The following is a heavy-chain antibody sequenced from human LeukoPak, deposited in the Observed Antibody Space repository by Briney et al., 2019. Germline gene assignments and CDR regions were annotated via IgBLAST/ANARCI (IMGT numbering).Heavy chain of an antibody. J-gene: IGHJ4*02. CDR3: ASGDYGDYVGIVDY. CDR2: IYHSGST. V-gene: IGHV4-38-2*02. CDR1: GYSISSGYY. D-gene: IGHD4-17*01. Sequence: SETLSLTCTVSGYSISSGYYWGWIRPPPGKGLEWIGSIYHSGSTYYNPSLKSRVTISVDTSKNQFSLKLSSVTAADTAVYYCASGDYGDYVGIVDYWGQGTLVTVSS.